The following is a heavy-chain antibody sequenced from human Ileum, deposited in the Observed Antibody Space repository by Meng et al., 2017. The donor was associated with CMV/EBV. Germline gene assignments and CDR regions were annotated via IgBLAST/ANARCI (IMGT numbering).Heavy chain of an antibody. CDR3: IKISGRWV. D-gene: IGHD1-26*01. CDR2: IKSKTDGGTT. Sequence: EVQLVESGGGWVKPGGSLRLSCAASGFTFSDTWMSWVRQAPGKGLEWLGHIKSKTDGGTTDYATPVKGRFIISRDDSKNTLYLQMNSLKTEDTAIYYCIKISGRWVWGQGTLVTVSS. CDR1: GFTFSDTW. J-gene: IGHJ4*02. V-gene: IGHV3-15*01.